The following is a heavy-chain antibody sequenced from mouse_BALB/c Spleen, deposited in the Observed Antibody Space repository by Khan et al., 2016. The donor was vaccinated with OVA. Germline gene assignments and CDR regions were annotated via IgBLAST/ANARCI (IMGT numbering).Heavy chain of an antibody. V-gene: IGHV9-2-1*01. D-gene: IGHD2-14*01. Sequence: QIQLVQSGPELKKPGETVKISCKASGYTFTDYSMHWVKQAPGKGLKWMGWINTETGEPTYADDFKGRFAFSLETSASTAYLKINNLKNEDTATYFGARDRYDYFDYWGQGTTLTVSS. CDR1: GYTFTDYS. J-gene: IGHJ2*01. CDR3: ARDRYDYFDY. CDR2: INTETGEP.